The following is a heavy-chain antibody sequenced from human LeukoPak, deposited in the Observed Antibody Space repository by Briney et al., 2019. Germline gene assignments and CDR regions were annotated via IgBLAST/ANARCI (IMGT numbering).Heavy chain of an antibody. V-gene: IGHV3-74*01. CDR3: AGGRLVATAKAVAIDY. CDR1: GFTFSNSW. Sequence: GGSLRLSCAASGFTFSNSWLHWIRQAPGKGLVWVSRINERGSSTSYADSVKGRFTISRDNAKNTLYLQMNNLRADDTAVYYCAGGRLVATAKAVAIDYWGQGTLVTVSS. J-gene: IGHJ4*02. CDR2: INERGSST. D-gene: IGHD5-12*01.